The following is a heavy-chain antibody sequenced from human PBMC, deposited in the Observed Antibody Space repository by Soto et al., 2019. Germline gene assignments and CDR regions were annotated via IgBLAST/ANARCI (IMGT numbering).Heavy chain of an antibody. CDR3: ARAHYDSIATGPYNWFDP. J-gene: IGHJ5*02. V-gene: IGHV4-59*01. Sequence: QVQLQESGPGLVKPSETLSLTCTVSGGSISSYYWSWIRQPPGKGLEWIGYIYYSGSTNYNPSLKSRVTISVDTSKNQFSLKLSSVTAADTAVYYCARAHYDSIATGPYNWFDPWGQGTLVTVSS. D-gene: IGHD3-22*01. CDR1: GGSISSYY. CDR2: IYYSGST.